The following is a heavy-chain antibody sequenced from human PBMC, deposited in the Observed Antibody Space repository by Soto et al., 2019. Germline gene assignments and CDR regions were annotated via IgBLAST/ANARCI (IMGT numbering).Heavy chain of an antibody. J-gene: IGHJ6*02. Sequence: EVQLLESGGDLVQPGGSLRLVCAASGFTFSNSGMRWVRQAPGQGLEWVSSIGPSGNTYYSDAVKGRFTISRDISKNTLFLQMDSLRAEDTATYYCAKLLHNSYYKVMDVWGQGTTVTVSS. D-gene: IGHD4-4*01. CDR3: AKLLHNSYYKVMDV. CDR2: IGPSGNT. CDR1: GFTFSNSG. V-gene: IGHV3-23*01.